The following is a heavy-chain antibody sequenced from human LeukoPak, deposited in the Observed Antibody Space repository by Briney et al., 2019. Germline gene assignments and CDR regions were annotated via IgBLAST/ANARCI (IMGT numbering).Heavy chain of an antibody. J-gene: IGHJ6*03. CDR3: AGGYSYGSTYYYMDV. Sequence: SETLSLTCTVSGGSISSYYWSWIRQPPGKGLEWIGYIYYSGSTNYSPSLKSRVTISVDTSKNQFSLKLSSVTAADTAVYYCAGGYSYGSTYYYMDVWGKGTTVTISS. CDR2: IYYSGST. CDR1: GGSISSYY. D-gene: IGHD5-18*01. V-gene: IGHV4-59*01.